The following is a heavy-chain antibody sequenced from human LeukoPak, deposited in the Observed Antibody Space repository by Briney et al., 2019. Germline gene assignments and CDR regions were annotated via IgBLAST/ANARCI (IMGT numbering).Heavy chain of an antibody. CDR3: QSRYLEWLLEY. J-gene: IGHJ4*02. D-gene: IGHD3-3*01. V-gene: IGHV4-39*01. CDR1: GDSISSTTYY. Sequence: SETLSLTCTVSGDSISSTTYYWGWIRQPPGEGLEWIGSIYSSGSAYYNPSLKSRVTISVDTSKNQFSLRLSSVTAADTAVYYCQSRYLEWLLEYWGQGTLVTVSS. CDR2: IYSSGSA.